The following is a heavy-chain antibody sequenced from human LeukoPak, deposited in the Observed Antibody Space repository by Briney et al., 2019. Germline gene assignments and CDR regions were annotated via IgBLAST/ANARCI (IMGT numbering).Heavy chain of an antibody. CDR1: GYTFTSYG. V-gene: IGHV1-18*01. Sequence: ASVKVSCKASGYTFTSYGISWVRQAPGQGLEWMGWISAYNGNTNYAQKLQGRVTMTTDTSTSTAYMELRILRSDDTAVYYCARTDRDIVVVPAARSYYYYGMDVWGQGTTVTVSS. D-gene: IGHD2-2*01. CDR2: ISAYNGNT. J-gene: IGHJ6*02. CDR3: ARTDRDIVVVPAARSYYYYGMDV.